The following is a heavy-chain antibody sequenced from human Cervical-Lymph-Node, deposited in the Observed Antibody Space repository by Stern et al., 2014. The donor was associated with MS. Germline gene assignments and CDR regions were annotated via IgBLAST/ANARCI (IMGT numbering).Heavy chain of an antibody. CDR1: GFTFSRYA. V-gene: IGHV3-33*01. D-gene: IGHD6-13*01. Sequence: QVQLVQSGGGVVQPGSSLRLSCAAPGFTFSRYAMPWVAQAPAKGWGWVALIWYDGSNPFYADSVTGRFTISRDNFKNTLYLQMNSLRAEDTAVYYCASAYSSSHYYFDYWGQGTLVTVSS. CDR2: IWYDGSNP. J-gene: IGHJ4*02. CDR3: ASAYSSSHYYFDY.